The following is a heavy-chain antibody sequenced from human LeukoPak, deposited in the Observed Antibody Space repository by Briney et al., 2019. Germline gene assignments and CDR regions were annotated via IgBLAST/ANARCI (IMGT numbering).Heavy chain of an antibody. D-gene: IGHD1-26*01. CDR2: ISYDGSNK. J-gene: IGHJ4*02. V-gene: IGHV3-30*18. Sequence: GGSLGLSCAASEFTFSSYGMHWVRQAPGKGLEWVAVISYDGSNKYYEDSVKGRFTISRDNSKNTVYLQMNSLRAEDTAVYYCAKVLSGSQDYWGQGTLVTVFS. CDR1: EFTFSSYG. CDR3: AKVLSGSQDY.